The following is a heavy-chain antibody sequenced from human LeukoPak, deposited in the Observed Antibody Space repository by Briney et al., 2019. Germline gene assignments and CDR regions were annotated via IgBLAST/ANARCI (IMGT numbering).Heavy chain of an antibody. CDR3: ASGPPESSSSDY. Sequence: APVSLSATASVYTFTTYDIYGGRQAPGHGREGRGWMNTKSGNTGYTQKFEGRDSMTRNSSKNTEYIELSSLSCQDAAVYYCASGPPESSSSDYWGQGTLVTVSS. V-gene: IGHV1-8*01. D-gene: IGHD6-13*01. CDR1: VYTFTTYD. CDR2: MNTKSGNT. J-gene: IGHJ4*02.